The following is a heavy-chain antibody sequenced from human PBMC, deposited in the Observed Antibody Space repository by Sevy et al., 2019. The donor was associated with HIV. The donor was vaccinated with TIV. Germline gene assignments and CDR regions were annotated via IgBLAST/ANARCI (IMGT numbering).Heavy chain of an antibody. CDR1: GGSISSSSYY. CDR2: SYYSGST. J-gene: IGHJ3*02. CDR3: ARRKTYCSGGSCHDAFDI. V-gene: IGHV4-39*01. Sequence: SETLSLTCTVSGGSISSSSYYWGWIRQPPGKGLEWIGSSYYSGSTYYNPSLKSRVTISVDTSKNQFSLKLSSVTAADTAVYYCARRKTYCSGGSCHDAFDIWGQGTMVTVSS. D-gene: IGHD2-15*01.